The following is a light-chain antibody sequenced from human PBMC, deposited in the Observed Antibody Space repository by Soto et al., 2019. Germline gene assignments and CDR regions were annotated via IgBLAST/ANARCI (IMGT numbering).Light chain of an antibody. CDR3: QTYDSSLSGVV. V-gene: IGLV1-40*01. CDR2: VNT. CDR1: SSNIGAGYD. Sequence: QSVLTQPPSVSGAPGQRVTISCTGSSSNIGAGYDVHWYQQFPGTAPELLIYVNTNRPSGVPDRFSGSKSGTSASLAITGLQAEDEADYYCQTYDSSLSGVVFGEGTKLTVL. J-gene: IGLJ2*01.